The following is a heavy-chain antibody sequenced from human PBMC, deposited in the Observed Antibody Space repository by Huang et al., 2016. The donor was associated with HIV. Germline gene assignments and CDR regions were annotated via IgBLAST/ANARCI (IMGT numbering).Heavy chain of an antibody. CDR2: VNDSGAP. V-gene: IGHV4-34*02. J-gene: IGHJ6*02. CDR1: GGSFTGNY. Sequence: QMQLQQRGAGLLKPSETLSLTCGVSGGSFTGNYLTWIRQAPGKGLEWIGEVNDSGAPNYNPSLNGRVTISLDKSNRELSLNLRSVTAADTAFYYCARQWTILEWLLGLDVWGQGTTVIVSS. D-gene: IGHD3-3*01. CDR3: ARQWTILEWLLGLDV.